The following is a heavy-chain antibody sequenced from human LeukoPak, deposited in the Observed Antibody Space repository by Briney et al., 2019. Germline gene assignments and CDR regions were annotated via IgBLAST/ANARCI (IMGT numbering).Heavy chain of an antibody. CDR1: GVPLSSGSYF. CDR3: ARDEHGRDGYNEI. J-gene: IGHJ4*02. D-gene: IGHD5-24*01. Sequence: PSETLSLTCTLSGVPLSSGSYFWTSIRQPAGEGLEWIGRIHTSGSANYSPSLKSRVTKSEDTSKNQISLKVSSVTAADTAVYYCARDEHGRDGYNEIWGQGTLVTVSS. V-gene: IGHV4-61*02. CDR2: IHTSGSA.